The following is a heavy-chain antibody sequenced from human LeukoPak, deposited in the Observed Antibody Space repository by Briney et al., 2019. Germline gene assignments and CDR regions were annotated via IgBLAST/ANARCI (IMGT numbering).Heavy chain of an antibody. D-gene: IGHD2-2*01. J-gene: IGHJ5*02. Sequence: ASVKVSCKASGYTFTSYDINWVRQATGQGLEWMGWMNPNSGNTGYAQKFQGRVTMTRNTSISTAYMELSSLRSEDTAVYYCARVFCSSTSCYVWFDPWGQGTLVTVSS. CDR3: ARVFCSSTSCYVWFDP. CDR1: GYTFTSYD. CDR2: MNPNSGNT. V-gene: IGHV1-8*01.